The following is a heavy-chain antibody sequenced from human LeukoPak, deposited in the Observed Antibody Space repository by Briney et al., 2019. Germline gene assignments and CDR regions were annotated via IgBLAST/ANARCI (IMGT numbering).Heavy chain of an antibody. V-gene: IGHV1-69*01. CDR2: IIPIFGTA. J-gene: IGHJ6*02. CDR3: ARDRGTRGDYYYSGMDV. D-gene: IGHD3-10*01. CDR1: GGTFSSYA. Sequence: ASVKVSCKTSGGTFSSYAISWVRQAPGQGLEWMGGIIPIFGTANYAQKFQGRVTITADESTSTAYMELSSLRSEDTAVYYCARDRGTRGDYYYSGMDVWGQGTTVTVSS.